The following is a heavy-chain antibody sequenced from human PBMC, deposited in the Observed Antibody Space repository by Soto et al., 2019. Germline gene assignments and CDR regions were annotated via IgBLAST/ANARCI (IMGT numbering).Heavy chain of an antibody. V-gene: IGHV4-31*03. D-gene: IGHD3-16*01. J-gene: IGHJ5*02. CDR1: GDSISRGAYY. CDR2: TSNSGRT. Sequence: QVQLQESGPGLVKPSQTLSLTCTVSGDSISRGAYYWTWIRQHPGKGLEWIGYTSNSGRTYYNPSLNTRLTISPDTSENPFSLKLTSVPAAAPAMYSCARAPHYSDCELDPWRQGTLVTVSS. CDR3: ARAPHYSDCELDP.